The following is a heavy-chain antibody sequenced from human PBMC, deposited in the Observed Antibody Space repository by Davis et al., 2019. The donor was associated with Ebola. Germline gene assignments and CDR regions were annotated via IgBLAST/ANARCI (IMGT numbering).Heavy chain of an antibody. CDR1: GFTFSGYG. V-gene: IGHV3-73*01. CDR3: TMTTVMVDY. Sequence: GESLKISCAASGFTFSGYGMHWVRQASGKGLEWVGRIRSKANSYATAYAASVKGRFTISRDDSKNTAYLQMNSLKTEDTAVYYCTMTTVMVDYWGQGTLVTVSS. D-gene: IGHD4-17*01. J-gene: IGHJ4*02. CDR2: IRSKANSYAT.